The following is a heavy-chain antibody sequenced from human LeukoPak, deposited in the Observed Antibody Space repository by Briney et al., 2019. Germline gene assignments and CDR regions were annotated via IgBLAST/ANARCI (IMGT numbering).Heavy chain of an antibody. Sequence: GRSLRLSCAASGFTFDHYAMHWVRHAPGKGLEWVSSISWNSATIVYADSVRGRFTISRDNAKNSLYLQMNSLRSEDMAFYYCAKDVWPYTYYYDTHPLGGGFDSWGQGTLVTVSS. V-gene: IGHV3-9*03. CDR3: AKDVWPYTYYYDTHPLGGGFDS. CDR2: ISWNSATI. J-gene: IGHJ4*02. D-gene: IGHD3-22*01. CDR1: GFTFDHYA.